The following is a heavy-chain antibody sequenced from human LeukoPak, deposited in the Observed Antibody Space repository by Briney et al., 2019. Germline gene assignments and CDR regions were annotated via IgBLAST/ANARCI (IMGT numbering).Heavy chain of an antibody. CDR1: GGSISSYY. Sequence: LGSPSPPRPVPGGSISSYYLGLVRPPPREGLGWSWGIFFSGSTNYNPSLKSRVTISVDTSKNQFSLKLSSVTAADTAVYYCARDRDGYNLGGYYYGMDVWGQGTTVTVSS. V-gene: IGHV4-59*01. D-gene: IGHD5-24*01. CDR3: ARDRDGYNLGGYYYGMDV. J-gene: IGHJ6*02. CDR2: IFFSGST.